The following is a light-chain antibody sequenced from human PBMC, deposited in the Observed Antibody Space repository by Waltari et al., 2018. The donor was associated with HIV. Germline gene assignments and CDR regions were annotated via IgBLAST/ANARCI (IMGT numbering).Light chain of an antibody. V-gene: IGKV1-27*01. CDR2: AAS. CDR3: QKYNTVPYT. J-gene: IGKJ2*01. Sequence: DIQMTQSPSSLSVSIGDRVIITCRASQDISNNLACYQQKPGTVPKLLIYAASTLQSGVPSRFSGSGSGTDFTLTIDSLQSEDIATYYCQKYNTVPYTFGQGTNLEI. CDR1: QDISNN.